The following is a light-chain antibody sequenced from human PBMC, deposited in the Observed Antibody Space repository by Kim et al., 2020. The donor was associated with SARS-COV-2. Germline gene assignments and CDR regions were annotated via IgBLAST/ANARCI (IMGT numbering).Light chain of an antibody. V-gene: IGKV1-5*01. CDR2: DAS. CDR1: QSVSSW. CDR3: QQYNNYSPPYT. J-gene: IGKJ2*01. Sequence: DIQMTQSPSTLSASVGDRVIITCRASQSVSSWLAWYQQKPGKAPKLLIYDASSLESGVPSRFSGSGSGTEFTLTISSLQPDDFATYFCQQYNNYSPPYTFGQGTKLEIK.